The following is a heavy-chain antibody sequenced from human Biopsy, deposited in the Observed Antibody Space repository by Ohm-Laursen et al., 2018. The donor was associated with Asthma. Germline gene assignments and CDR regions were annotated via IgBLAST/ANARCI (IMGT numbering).Heavy chain of an antibody. D-gene: IGHD3-22*01. V-gene: IGHV3-23*01. J-gene: IGHJ5*02. Sequence: SLRLSCAASGFAFNNSSMTWVRQAPGKGLEWVSSISASGVHTFYADSVKGRLTVSRDSSRNTLYLQLSTLRVEDTAVYFCAKITTDRQKANNWFDPWGQGTLVTVSS. CDR3: AKITTDRQKANNWFDP. CDR2: ISASGVHT. CDR1: GFAFNNSS.